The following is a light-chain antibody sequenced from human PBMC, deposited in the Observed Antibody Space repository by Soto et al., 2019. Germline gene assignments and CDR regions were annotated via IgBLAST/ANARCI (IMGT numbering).Light chain of an antibody. J-gene: IGLJ2*01. CDR2: DNN. V-gene: IGLV1-51*01. CDR1: SSNIGKNY. Sequence: QSVLTQPPSVSAAPGQKVTISRSGSSSNIGKNYVSWYQRLPGTAPKLLIYDNNERSSGIPDRFSGSKSGTSATLGIAGLQTGDEADYYCGTWDTSLSAVVFGGGTKLTVL. CDR3: GTWDTSLSAVV.